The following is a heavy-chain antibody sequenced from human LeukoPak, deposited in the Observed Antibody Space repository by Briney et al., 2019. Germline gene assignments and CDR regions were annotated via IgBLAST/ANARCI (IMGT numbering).Heavy chain of an antibody. CDR3: ARSLFPHFDY. CDR1: GGSISSSSYY. Sequence: PSETLSLTCTVSGGSISSSSYYWGWIRQPPGRGLEWIGSIYYSGSTYYNPSLKSRVTISVDTSKNQFSLKLSSVTAADTAVYYCARSLFPHFDYWGQGTLVTVSS. V-gene: IGHV4-39*07. CDR2: IYYSGST. J-gene: IGHJ4*02.